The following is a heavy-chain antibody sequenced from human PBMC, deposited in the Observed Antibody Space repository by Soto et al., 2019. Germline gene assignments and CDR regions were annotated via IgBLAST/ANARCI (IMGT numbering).Heavy chain of an antibody. V-gene: IGHV3-53*01. J-gene: IGHJ4*02. CDR1: EFTVSNNH. Sequence: GGSLRLSCAASEFTVSNNHMRWVRQAPGKGLEWVSIMYSGGAAHYADSVRGRFTISRDNSKNTLYLQMNSLRDEDTAVYYCATSPSTGYWGQGTLVTVSS. CDR3: ATSPSTGY. CDR2: MYSGGAA.